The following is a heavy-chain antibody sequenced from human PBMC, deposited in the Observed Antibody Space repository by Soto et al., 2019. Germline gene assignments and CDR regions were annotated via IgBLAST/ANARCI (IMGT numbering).Heavy chain of an antibody. D-gene: IGHD1-7*01. CDR1: GYTFTSYA. CDR2: INAGNGNT. Sequence: ASVKVSCKASGYTFTSYAMHWVRQAPGQRLEWMGWINAGNGNTKYAQKLQGRVTMTTDTSTSTAYMELRSLRSDDTAVYYCARGAPPELDWGQGTLVTVSS. CDR3: ARGAPPELD. V-gene: IGHV1-3*01. J-gene: IGHJ4*02.